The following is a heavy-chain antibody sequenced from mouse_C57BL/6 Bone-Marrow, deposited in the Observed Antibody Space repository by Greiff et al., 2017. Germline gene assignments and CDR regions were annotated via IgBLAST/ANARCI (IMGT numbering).Heavy chain of an antibody. V-gene: IGHV6-3*01. J-gene: IGHJ2*01. CDR3: AAGCGY. CDR1: GYSFSNYW. CDR2: IRLKYGNYAK. Sequence: EVKVQESGAGLVQPGGSMKLSCVASGYSFSNYWMNWVRQSPGKGLEWVAQIRLKYGNYAKHYAKSVKARLTTSRDDYKSSVYLQMNNLGAYDSGNYYCAAGCGYWGQGTTVTVSS.